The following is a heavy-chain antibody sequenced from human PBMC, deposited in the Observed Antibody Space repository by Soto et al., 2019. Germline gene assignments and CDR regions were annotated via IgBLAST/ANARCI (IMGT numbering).Heavy chain of an antibody. J-gene: IGHJ4*02. CDR1: GFTFSDYY. CDR3: ARDPEIGLDLPYYFDY. V-gene: IGHV3-11*01. D-gene: IGHD2-15*01. CDR2: ISSSGSTI. Sequence: GGSLRLSCAASGFTFSDYYMSWIRQAPGKGLEWVSYISSSGSTIYYADSVKGRFTISRDNAKNSLYLQMNSLRAEDTAVYYCARDPEIGLDLPYYFDYWGQGTLVTVSS.